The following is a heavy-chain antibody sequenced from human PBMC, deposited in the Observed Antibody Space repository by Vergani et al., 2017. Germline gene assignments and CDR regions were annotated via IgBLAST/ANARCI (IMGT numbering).Heavy chain of an antibody. D-gene: IGHD5-12*01. Sequence: QVQLVQSGAELKKPGASVKVSCKASGYTFTSYGISWVRQAPGQGLEWMGWISAYNGNTNYAQKLQGRVTMTTDTSTSTAYMELRSLRSDDTAVYYCAREGLLSGYSGYDSGDYYYYYMDVWGKGTTVTVSS. CDR1: GYTFTSYG. CDR3: AREGLLSGYSGYDSGDYYYYYMDV. J-gene: IGHJ6*03. CDR2: ISAYNGNT. V-gene: IGHV1-18*01.